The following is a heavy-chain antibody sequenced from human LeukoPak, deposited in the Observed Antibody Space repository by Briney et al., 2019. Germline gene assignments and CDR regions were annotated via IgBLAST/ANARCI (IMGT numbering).Heavy chain of an antibody. Sequence: SETLSLTCAVSGGSISSGGYSWSWIRQPPGKDLEWIGYIYHSGSTYYNPSLKSRVIISVDRSKNQFSLQLNSVTPEDTAMYYCARSGLRDYCDCWGLGTLVTVSS. CDR2: IYHSGST. V-gene: IGHV4-30-2*01. D-gene: IGHD3-9*01. CDR3: ARSGLRDYCDC. CDR1: GGSISSGGYS. J-gene: IGHJ4*02.